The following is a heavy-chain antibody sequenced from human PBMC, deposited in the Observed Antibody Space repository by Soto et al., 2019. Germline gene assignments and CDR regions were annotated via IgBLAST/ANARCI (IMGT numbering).Heavy chain of an antibody. Sequence: ASEKVSCKASGYTFPRDAMNWVRHAPGQSPEWMGWINPGNGNTTYSRRFQGRVTITRDTSASTAYMELNSLNIEASAAYYFSGAESPDTAYFSLYWGQGTPVTVSS. CDR2: INPGNGNT. CDR3: SGAESPDTAYFSLY. CDR1: GYTFPRDA. V-gene: IGHV1-3*01. J-gene: IGHJ4*02. D-gene: IGHD1-26*01.